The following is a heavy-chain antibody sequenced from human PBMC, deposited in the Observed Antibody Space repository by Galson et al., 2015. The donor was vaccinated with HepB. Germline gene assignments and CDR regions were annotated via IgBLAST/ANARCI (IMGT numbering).Heavy chain of an antibody. CDR1: GDSVSSNNAA. D-gene: IGHD6-13*01. V-gene: IGHV6-1*01. Sequence: CAISGDSVSSNNAAWNWIRQSPSRGLEWLGRTYYRSKWYNDYAVSVKSRLTINPRTSKNQFSLQLNSVTPEDTAVYYCTRAPLGAAGAFDVWGQGTMVTVSS. J-gene: IGHJ3*01. CDR2: TYYRSKWYN. CDR3: TRAPLGAAGAFDV.